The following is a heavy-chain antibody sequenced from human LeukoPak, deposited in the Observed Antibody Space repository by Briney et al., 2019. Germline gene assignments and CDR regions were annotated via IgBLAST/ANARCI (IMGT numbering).Heavy chain of an antibody. Sequence: ASVKVSCKASGGTFNSYAITWVRPAPGQGLEWMGRIIPNLAIVNYAQKFQGRVTITADKSTTTAFMELRSLRSQDTAVYYCARVARRDRYDSSGYGAVGAFDIWGQGTMVTVSS. D-gene: IGHD3-22*01. J-gene: IGHJ3*02. V-gene: IGHV1-69*04. CDR1: GGTFNSYA. CDR2: IIPNLAIV. CDR3: ARVARRDRYDSSGYGAVGAFDI.